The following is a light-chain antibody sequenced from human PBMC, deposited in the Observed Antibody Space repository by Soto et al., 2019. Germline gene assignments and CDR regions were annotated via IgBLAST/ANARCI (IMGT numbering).Light chain of an antibody. CDR2: DAF. CDR1: QSVRSY. J-gene: IGKJ3*01. V-gene: IGKV3-11*01. Sequence: EIVLTQSPATLSLSPGERATLSCRASQSVRSYLAWYQQKPGQTPRLLIYDAFNRATGIPARFSGSGSGPDFTLTISSLEPEDFAVYYCQQRGNWPQTFGPGTKVDI. CDR3: QQRGNWPQT.